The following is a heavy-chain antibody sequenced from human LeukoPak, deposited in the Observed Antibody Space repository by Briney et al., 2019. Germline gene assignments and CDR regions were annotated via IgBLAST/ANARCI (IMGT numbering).Heavy chain of an antibody. CDR3: AAVGAAYWYFDL. V-gene: IGHV1-24*01. CDR1: GYTLTELS. J-gene: IGHJ2*01. Sequence: ASVKVSCKVSGYTLTELSMHWVRQAPGKGLEWMGGFDPEDGETIYAQKFQGRVTMTEDTSTDTAYMELSSLRSEDTAVYYCAAVGAAYWYFDLWGRGTLVTVSS. CDR2: FDPEDGET. D-gene: IGHD3-10*01.